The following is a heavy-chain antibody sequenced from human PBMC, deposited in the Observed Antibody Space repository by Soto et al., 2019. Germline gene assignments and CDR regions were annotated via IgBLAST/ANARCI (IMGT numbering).Heavy chain of an antibody. J-gene: IGHJ4*02. V-gene: IGHV3-74*03. CDR3: VRDMQLWRLVS. D-gene: IGHD2-21*01. CDR2: INTDGSVA. Sequence: EVQLVESGGGLVQPGESLRLSCAASGLTFRSYWMHWVRQAPGKGLVWVSRINTDGSVAVYVDSVKGRFTISRDNAKNTLYLHMNSLRAEDTAVYYCVRDMQLWRLVSWGQGTLVTVSS. CDR1: GLTFRSYW.